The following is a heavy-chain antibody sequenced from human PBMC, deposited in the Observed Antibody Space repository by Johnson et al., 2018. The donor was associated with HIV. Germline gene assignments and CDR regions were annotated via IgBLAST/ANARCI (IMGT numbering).Heavy chain of an antibody. J-gene: IGHJ3*02. V-gene: IGHV3-66*01. CDR1: GFTVSSDY. CDR3: ARDDRPDGFDI. CDR2: IYSSAAT. Sequence: VQLVESGGGVVQPGGPLRLSCVASGFTVSSDYMSWVRQAPGKGLEWVSVIYSSAATNYADSVKGRFTISRDNSRNTLYLQMNSLRTDDTALYYCARDDRPDGFDIWGQGTMVTVSS.